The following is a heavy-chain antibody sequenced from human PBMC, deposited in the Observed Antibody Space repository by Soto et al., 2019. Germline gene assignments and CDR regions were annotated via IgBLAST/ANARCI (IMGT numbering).Heavy chain of an antibody. CDR3: AKSGSGCRGVSCYSLAPPDY. V-gene: IGHV3-53*01. CDR2: INPEGRT. J-gene: IGHJ4*02. Sequence: GGSLRLSCEASGLIVNNNFMNWVRQAPGRGLEWVSVINPEGRTYYADSVKGRFTISRDNSKNTLYLQMNSLRAEDTAVYYCAKSGSGCRGVSCYSLAPPDYGGQETLFTVSS. CDR1: GLIVNNNF. D-gene: IGHD2-15*01.